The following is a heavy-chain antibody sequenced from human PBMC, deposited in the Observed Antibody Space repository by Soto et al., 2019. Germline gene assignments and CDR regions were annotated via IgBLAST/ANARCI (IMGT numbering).Heavy chain of an antibody. V-gene: IGHV1-69*13. J-gene: IGHJ5*02. Sequence: SVKVSCKASGGTFSSYAISWVRQAPGQGLEWMGGIIPIFGTANYAQKFQGRVTITADESTSTAYMELSSLRSEDTAVYYCARDRGPYGDYNEWFDPWGQGTLVTVS. CDR1: GGTFSSYA. D-gene: IGHD4-17*01. CDR2: IIPIFGTA. CDR3: ARDRGPYGDYNEWFDP.